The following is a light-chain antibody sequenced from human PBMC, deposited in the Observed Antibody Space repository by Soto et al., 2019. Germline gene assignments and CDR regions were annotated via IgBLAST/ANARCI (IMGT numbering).Light chain of an antibody. CDR1: QSISSY. V-gene: IGKV1-39*01. CDR3: QQSYSGPLT. CDR2: AAS. Sequence: DIKMTQSPSSLSASVGDRVTITCRASQSISSYLNWYQQKPGKAPKVLIYAASSLQSGVPSRFSGIGSGTDFTLSISSLQPEDFATYYCQQSYSGPLTFGGGTKVDI. J-gene: IGKJ4*01.